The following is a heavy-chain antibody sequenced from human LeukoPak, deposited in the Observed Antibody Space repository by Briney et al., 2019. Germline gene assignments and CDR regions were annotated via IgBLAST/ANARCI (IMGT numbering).Heavy chain of an antibody. CDR1: GFTFSSYA. CDR2: ISGSGGST. J-gene: IGHJ6*02. CDR3: AGDSSSWYDSAYGMDV. V-gene: IGHV3-23*01. Sequence: GGSLRLSRAASGFTFSSYAMSWVRQAPGKGLEWVSAISGSGGSTYYADSVKGRFTISRDNAKNSLYLQMNSLRAEDTAVYYCAGDSSSWYDSAYGMDVWGQGTTVTVSS. D-gene: IGHD6-13*01.